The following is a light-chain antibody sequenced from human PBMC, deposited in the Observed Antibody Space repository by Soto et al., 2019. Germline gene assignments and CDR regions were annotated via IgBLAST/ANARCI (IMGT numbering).Light chain of an antibody. Sequence: EIVMTQSPVTLSVSPGERATLSCRASQSVSSNLAWYQQKPGQAPRLLIYGASTRANGIPARFSGSGSGTEFTLTISSLQSEDFAVYYCQQYNNWPRWTFGQGTKV. CDR1: QSVSSN. CDR2: GAS. V-gene: IGKV3-15*01. CDR3: QQYNNWPRWT. J-gene: IGKJ1*01.